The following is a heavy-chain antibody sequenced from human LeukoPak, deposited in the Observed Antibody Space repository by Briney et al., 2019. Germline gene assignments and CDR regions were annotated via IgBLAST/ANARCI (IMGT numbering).Heavy chain of an antibody. D-gene: IGHD6-13*01. J-gene: IGHJ4*02. V-gene: IGHV4-59*01. CDR2: IYYSGTT. CDR3: ARGVYIAAAEYGY. Sequence: SETLSLTCTVSGGSISSYYWSWIRQPPGKGLEWIGYIYYSGTTNYNPSLKSRVTISVDTSKNQFSLKLSSVTAADTAVYYCARGVYIAAAEYGYWGQGTLVTVSS. CDR1: GGSISSYY.